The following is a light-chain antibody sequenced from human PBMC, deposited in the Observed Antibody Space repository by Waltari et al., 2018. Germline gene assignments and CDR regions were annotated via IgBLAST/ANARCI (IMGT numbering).Light chain of an antibody. J-gene: IGKJ1*01. CDR2: AGL. CDR1: QDIRND. Sequence: DIQMTQSPSSLSASVGARVNITCRASQDIRNDLGWLQQKPGKAPKRLIYAGLRLQSGVPSRFSGSWFGTEFTLTITDLQPDDFATYYCLQHNSYPQTFGQGTKVDFK. CDR3: LQHNSYPQT. V-gene: IGKV1-17*02.